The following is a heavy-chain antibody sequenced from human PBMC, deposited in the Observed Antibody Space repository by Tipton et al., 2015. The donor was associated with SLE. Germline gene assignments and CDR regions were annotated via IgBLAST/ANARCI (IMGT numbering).Heavy chain of an antibody. V-gene: IGHV4-59*01. CDR2: IYYSGST. J-gene: IGHJ6*03. CDR1: GGSISSYY. D-gene: IGHD3-3*01. CDR3: ARTPYDFWSAYYYYYMDV. Sequence: TLSLTCTVSGGSISSYYWSWIRQPPGKGLEWIGYIYYSGSTNYNPSLKSRVTISVGTSKNQFSLKLSSVTAADTAVYYCARTPYDFWSAYYYYYMDVWGKGTTVTVSS.